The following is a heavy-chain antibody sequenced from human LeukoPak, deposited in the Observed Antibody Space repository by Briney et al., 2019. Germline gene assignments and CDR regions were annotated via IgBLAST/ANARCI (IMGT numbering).Heavy chain of an antibody. Sequence: GGSLRLSCAASGFTFSDYYMSWIRQAPGKGLEWVSYISSSGSTIYYADSVKGRFTISRDKAKNSLYLQMNSLRAEDTAVYYCARDFLSGSSSQAFDIWGQGTMVTVSS. CDR1: GFTFSDYY. CDR3: ARDFLSGSSSQAFDI. CDR2: ISSSGSTI. J-gene: IGHJ3*02. D-gene: IGHD1-26*01. V-gene: IGHV3-11*01.